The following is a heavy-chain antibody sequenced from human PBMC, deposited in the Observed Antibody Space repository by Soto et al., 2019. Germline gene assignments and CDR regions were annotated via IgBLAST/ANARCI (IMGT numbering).Heavy chain of an antibody. D-gene: IGHD6-13*01. V-gene: IGHV4-31*03. CDR3: ARDSVAAAGRGVFDY. Sequence: SETLSLTCTVSGGSISSGGYYWSWIRQHPGKGLEWIGYIYYSGSTYYNPSLKSRVTISVDTSKNQFSLKLSSVTAADTAVYYCARDSVAAAGRGVFDYWGQGTLVTVSS. CDR2: IYYSGST. CDR1: GGSISSGGYY. J-gene: IGHJ4*02.